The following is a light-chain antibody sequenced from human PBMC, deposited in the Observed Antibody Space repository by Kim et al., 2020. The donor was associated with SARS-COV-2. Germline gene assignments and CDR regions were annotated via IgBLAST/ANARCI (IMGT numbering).Light chain of an antibody. V-gene: IGKV1-9*01. CDR1: QGIRSY. CDR2: DAS. Sequence: ASVGDRVTITCRASQGIRSYLLWYQQKPGKAPKLLIYDASILQSGVPSRFSGSGSGTQFILTISSLQPEDFATYFCQQTNDYPITFGQGTRLEIK. CDR3: QQTNDYPIT. J-gene: IGKJ5*01.